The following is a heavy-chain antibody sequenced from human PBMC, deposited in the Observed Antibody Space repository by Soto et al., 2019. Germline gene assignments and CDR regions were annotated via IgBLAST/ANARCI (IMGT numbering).Heavy chain of an antibody. CDR2: ISAYNGNT. Sequence: QDQLVQSGVEVKKPEASVKVSCKASGYRFTNYGITWVRQAPGQGFEWMGWISAYNGNTNYAQKFQGRVTMTTDASTSTAYLELRSLRSDDTAVYYCARDRGVAPPVAGNTHYYYYMDVWGKGTTVTVSS. J-gene: IGHJ6*03. CDR1: GYRFTNYG. D-gene: IGHD6-19*01. CDR3: ARDRGVAPPVAGNTHYYYYMDV. V-gene: IGHV1-18*01.